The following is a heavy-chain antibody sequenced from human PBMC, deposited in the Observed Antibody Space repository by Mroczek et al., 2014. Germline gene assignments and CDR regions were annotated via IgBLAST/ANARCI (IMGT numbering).Heavy chain of an antibody. CDR3: ARMGDTSLEDPYYFDY. CDR1: GFSLSNARMG. J-gene: IGHJ4*02. Sequence: QITLKESGPVLVKPTETLTLTCTVSGFSLSNARMGVSWIRQPPGKALEWLAHIFSNDEKSYSTSLKSRLTISKDTSKSQVVLTMTNMDPVDTATYYCARMGDTSLEDPYYFDYWGQGTLVTVSS. V-gene: IGHV2-26*01. CDR2: IFSNDEK. D-gene: IGHD3-16*01.